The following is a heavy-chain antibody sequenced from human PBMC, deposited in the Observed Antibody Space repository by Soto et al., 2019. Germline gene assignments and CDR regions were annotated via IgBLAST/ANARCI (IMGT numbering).Heavy chain of an antibody. CDR3: ARTRPRYSSSWYNWFDP. D-gene: IGHD6-13*01. CDR2: IYPGDSAT. Sequence: PGESLKISCKGSGYSFTSYWIGWVRQMPGKGLEWMGIIYPGDSATRYSQSFQGQVTISAHKSISTAYLQWSRLRASDTAMYYCARTRPRYSSSWYNWFDPWGQGTLVTVSS. V-gene: IGHV5-51*01. J-gene: IGHJ5*02. CDR1: GYSFTSYW.